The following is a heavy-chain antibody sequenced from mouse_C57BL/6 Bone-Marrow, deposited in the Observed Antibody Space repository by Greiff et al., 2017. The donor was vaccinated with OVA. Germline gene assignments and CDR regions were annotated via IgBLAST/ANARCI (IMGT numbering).Heavy chain of an antibody. D-gene: IGHD1-1*01. V-gene: IGHV1-69*01. CDR1: GYTFTSYW. J-gene: IGHJ1*03. CDR2: IDPSDSYT. Sequence: VKLQQSGAELVMPGASVKLSCKASGYTFTSYWMHWVKQRPGQGLEWIGEIDPSDSYTNYNQKFKGKSTLTVDKSSSTAYMQLSSLTSEDSAVYYCARSPYYYGSSYWYFDVWGTGTTVTVSS. CDR3: ARSPYYYGSSYWYFDV.